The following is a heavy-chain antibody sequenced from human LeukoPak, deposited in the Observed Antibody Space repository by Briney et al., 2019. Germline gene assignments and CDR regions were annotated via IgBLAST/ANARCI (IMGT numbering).Heavy chain of an antibody. CDR1: GGSISSYY. D-gene: IGHD3-10*01. CDR3: ARGRGYGSGSYPDYFDY. V-gene: IGHV4-4*07. J-gene: IGHJ4*02. Sequence: SETLSLTCTLSGGSISSYYWSWIRQPAGKGLEWIGRIYTSGSTNYNPSLKSRVTMSVDTSKNQFSLKLSSVTAADTAVYYCARGRGYGSGSYPDYFDYWGQGTLVTVSS. CDR2: IYTSGST.